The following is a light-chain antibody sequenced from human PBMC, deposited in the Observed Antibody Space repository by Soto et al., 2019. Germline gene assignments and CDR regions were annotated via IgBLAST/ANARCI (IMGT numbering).Light chain of an antibody. CDR3: QQRSNWPRGT. V-gene: IGKV3-11*01. CDR2: DAS. CDR1: QSVSSY. Sequence: EIGLTQSPATLSLSPGERATLSCRASQSVSSYLAWYQQKPGQAPRLLIYDASNRANGIPARFSGRGSGTDFPLTISSLEPEDFAVYSCQQRSNWPRGTFGQGTKVEIK. J-gene: IGKJ1*01.